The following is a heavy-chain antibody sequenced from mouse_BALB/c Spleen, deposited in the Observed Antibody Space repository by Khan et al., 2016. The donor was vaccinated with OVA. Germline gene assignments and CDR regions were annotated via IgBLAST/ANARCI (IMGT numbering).Heavy chain of an antibody. CDR2: INTETGEP. D-gene: IGHD1-1*01. CDR3: ARGYYGSVAY. V-gene: IGHV9-2-1*01. J-gene: IGHJ3*01. Sequence: QIQLVQSGPELKKPGETVKISCKASGYTFTDYSMHWVKQAPGKGLKWMGWINTETGEPTYADDFKGRFAFSLETSASTAYLQINNLKNEDTATDFWARGYYGSVAYWGHGPLVTFSA. CDR1: GYTFTDYS.